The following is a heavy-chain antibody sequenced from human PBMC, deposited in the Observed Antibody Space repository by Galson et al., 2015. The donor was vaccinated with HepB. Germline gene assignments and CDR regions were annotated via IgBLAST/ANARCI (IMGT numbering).Heavy chain of an antibody. Sequence: SLRLSCAASGFSFINSGMSWVRQAPGKGLEWVSVIGGNGGNRHYADSVKGRFTISRDNSKDTLFLQMNSLRAEDAAIYYCVANQYAPVSYFFFHFWGQGTLVTVSS. CDR1: GFSFINSG. V-gene: IGHV3-23*01. CDR2: IGGNGGNR. J-gene: IGHJ4*02. CDR3: VANQYAPVSYFFFHF. D-gene: IGHD3-10*01.